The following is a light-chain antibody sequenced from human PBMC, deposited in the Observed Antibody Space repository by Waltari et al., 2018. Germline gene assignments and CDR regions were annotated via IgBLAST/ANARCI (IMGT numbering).Light chain of an antibody. V-gene: IGKV1-5*01. CDR1: QNLNTF. CDR3: QQYYDYPIN. Sequence: DLQMTQSPSTVSASLGDRVTITCRASQNLNTFLSWYQQKPGAVPHLLIYDASTLERGVPSRFSGSGSGTHFTLTISGLQPDDFATYYCQQYYDYPINFGQGTRL. J-gene: IGKJ5*01. CDR2: DAS.